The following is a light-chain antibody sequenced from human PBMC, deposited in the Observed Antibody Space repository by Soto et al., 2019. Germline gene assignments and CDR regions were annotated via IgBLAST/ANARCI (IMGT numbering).Light chain of an antibody. V-gene: IGLV2-11*01. J-gene: IGLJ2*01. CDR3: CSYAGSYTVL. CDR1: SSDVGGYDY. CDR2: DVT. Sequence: QSALTQPRSVSGSPGQSVTISCSGTSSDVGGYDYVSWYQQHPGKAPKFMFYDVTKRPSGVPDRFSGSKSGDTASLTISGLQAEDEADYYCCSYAGSYTVLFGGGTQLTVL.